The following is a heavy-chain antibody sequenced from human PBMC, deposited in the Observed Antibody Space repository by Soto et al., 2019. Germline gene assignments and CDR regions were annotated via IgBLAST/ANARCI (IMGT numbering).Heavy chain of an antibody. J-gene: IGHJ4*02. CDR3: ARDPDSPWAAAGGFDY. CDR1: GDSVSSNSAA. CDR2: TYYRSKWYN. V-gene: IGHV6-1*01. Sequence: PSQTLSLTCAISGDSVSSNSAAWNWIRQSPSRGLEWLGRTYYRSKWYNDYAVSVKSRITINPDTSKNQFSLQLNSVTPEDTAVYYCARDPDSPWAAAGGFDYWGQGTLVTVSS. D-gene: IGHD6-13*01.